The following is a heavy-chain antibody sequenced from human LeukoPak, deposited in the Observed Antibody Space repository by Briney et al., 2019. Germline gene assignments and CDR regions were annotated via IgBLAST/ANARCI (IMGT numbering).Heavy chain of an antibody. CDR1: GFTFSSYG. CDR3: AKARIDSSSWYSWFDP. CDR2: IWYDGSNK. J-gene: IGHJ5*02. Sequence: GRSLRLSCAASGFTFSSYGMHWVRQAPGKGLEWVAVIWYDGSNKYYADSVKGRFTISRDNSKNTLYLQMNSLRAEDTAVYYCAKARIDSSSWYSWFDPWGQGTLVTVSS. V-gene: IGHV3-33*06. D-gene: IGHD6-13*01.